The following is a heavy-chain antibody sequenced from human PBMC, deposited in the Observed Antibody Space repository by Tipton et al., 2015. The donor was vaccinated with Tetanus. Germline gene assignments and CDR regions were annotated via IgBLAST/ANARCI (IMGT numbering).Heavy chain of an antibody. CDR3: ARTATVTTSSLDS. J-gene: IGHJ4*02. CDR1: SGSFSGYY. D-gene: IGHD4-17*01. Sequence: HTCAVYSGSFSGYYWTWIRQPPGKGLEWIGEINHSGSTNYNPSLKSRVTISVDTSKNQFSLRFSSLTAADTAVYYCARTATVTTSSLDSWGQGTPVTVSS. CDR2: INHSGST. V-gene: IGHV4-34*01.